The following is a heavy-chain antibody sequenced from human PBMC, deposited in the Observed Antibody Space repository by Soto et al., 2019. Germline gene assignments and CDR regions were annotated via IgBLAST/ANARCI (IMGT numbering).Heavy chain of an antibody. J-gene: IGHJ5*02. D-gene: IGHD1-26*01. V-gene: IGHV1-2*06. Sequence: ASVKVSCKASGYTFIGYYIHWVRQAPGQGLEWMGRINPRSGDTTYAQKFQGRLTMTRDTSISTAYMELSSLRSDDTAVYYCGRDGVGATPLGWFDPWGQGSLVTVPS. CDR2: INPRSGDT. CDR3: GRDGVGATPLGWFDP. CDR1: GYTFIGYY.